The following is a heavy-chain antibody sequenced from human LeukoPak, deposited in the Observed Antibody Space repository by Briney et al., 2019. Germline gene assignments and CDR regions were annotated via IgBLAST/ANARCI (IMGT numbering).Heavy chain of an antibody. Sequence: SETLFLTCTVSGGSVSSGSYYWSWIRQPPGKGLEWIGYIYYSGSTNYNPSLKSRVTISVDTSKNQFSLKLSSVTAADTAVYYCATTPSFYYDGSGYYLYYFDYWGQGTLVTVSS. D-gene: IGHD3-22*01. CDR3: ATTPSFYYDGSGYYLYYFDY. V-gene: IGHV4-61*01. CDR2: IYYSGST. CDR1: GGSVSSGSYY. J-gene: IGHJ4*02.